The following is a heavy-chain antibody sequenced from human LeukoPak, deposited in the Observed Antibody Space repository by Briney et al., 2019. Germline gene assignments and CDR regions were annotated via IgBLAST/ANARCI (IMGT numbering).Heavy chain of an antibody. V-gene: IGHV4-39*01. Sequence: PSETLSLTCNVSGGPINSNIYYWAWVRQPPGKGLEWIGSIYYSGSTYYNPSLKSRITISVDTFRSQVSLKMRSVTAADTAVYYCATRTYYDIFLPTRTNWFDPWGQGTLVTVSS. D-gene: IGHD3-9*01. J-gene: IGHJ5*02. CDR1: GGPINSNIYY. CDR2: IYYSGST. CDR3: ATRTYYDIFLPTRTNWFDP.